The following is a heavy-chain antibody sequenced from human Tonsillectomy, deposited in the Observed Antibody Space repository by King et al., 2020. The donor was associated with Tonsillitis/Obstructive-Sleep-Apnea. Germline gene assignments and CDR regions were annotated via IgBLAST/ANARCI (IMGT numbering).Heavy chain of an antibody. D-gene: IGHD3-22*01. CDR3: ARADYYDSSGYYYYFDY. Sequence: VQLQESGPGLVKPSETLSLTCTVSGGSISSYYWSWIRQPPGKGLEWIGYIYYSGSTNYNPSLKSQVTISVDTSKNQFSLKLSSVTAADTAVYYCARADYYDSSGYYYYFDYWGQGTLVTVSS. CDR1: GGSISSYY. J-gene: IGHJ4*02. CDR2: IYYSGST. V-gene: IGHV4-59*01.